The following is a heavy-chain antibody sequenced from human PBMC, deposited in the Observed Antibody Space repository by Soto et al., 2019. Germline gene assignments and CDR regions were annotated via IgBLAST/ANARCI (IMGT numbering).Heavy chain of an antibody. CDR3: TRLSGYYGSGSYYRNYYGMDV. CDR2: IRSKANSYAT. J-gene: IGHJ6*02. Sequence: GGSLRLSCAASGFTFSGSAMHWVRQASGKGLEWVGRIRSKANSYATAYAASVKGRFTISRDDSKNTAYLQMNSLKTEDTAVYYCTRLSGYYGSGSYYRNYYGMDVWGQGTTVTVSS. V-gene: IGHV3-73*01. D-gene: IGHD3-10*01. CDR1: GFTFSGSA.